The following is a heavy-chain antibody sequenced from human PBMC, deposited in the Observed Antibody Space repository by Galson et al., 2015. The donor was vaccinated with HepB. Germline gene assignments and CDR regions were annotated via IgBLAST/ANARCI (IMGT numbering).Heavy chain of an antibody. CDR3: ARIGCYDSSRMDV. CDR1: GYTFSTYG. J-gene: IGHJ6*02. CDR2: ISAYNGNT. V-gene: IGHV1-18*01. D-gene: IGHD3-22*01. Sequence: SVKVSCKASGYTFSTYGVSWVRQAPGQGLEWMGWISAYNGNTNYAQKLQGRVTMTTDTSTSTAYMELRSLRSDDTAVYYCARIGCYDSSRMDVWGQGTTVTVSS.